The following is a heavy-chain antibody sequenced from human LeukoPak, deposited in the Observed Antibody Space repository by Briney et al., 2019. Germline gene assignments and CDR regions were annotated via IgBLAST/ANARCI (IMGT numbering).Heavy chain of an antibody. CDR2: INHSGST. CDR3: ARHEEQRDGFDY. V-gene: IGHV4-34*01. J-gene: IGHJ4*02. Sequence: PSETLSLTCAVYGGSFSGYYWSWIRQPPGKGLEWIGEINHSGSTNYIPPLKSRVTISVDTSKNQFSLKLSSVTAADTAVYYCARHEEQRDGFDYWGQGTLVTVSS. D-gene: IGHD5-24*01. CDR1: GGSFSGYY.